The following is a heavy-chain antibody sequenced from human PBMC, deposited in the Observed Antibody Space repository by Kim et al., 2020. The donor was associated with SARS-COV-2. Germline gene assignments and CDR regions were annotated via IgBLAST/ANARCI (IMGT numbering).Heavy chain of an antibody. V-gene: IGHV3-23*01. CDR2: ISGSGVST. J-gene: IGHJ4*02. CDR3: AKDDSYYDFWSGYYPRQLDY. CDR1: GFTFSSYA. D-gene: IGHD3-3*01. Sequence: GGSLRLSCAASGFTFSSYAMSWVRQAPGKGLEWVSAISGSGVSTYYADSVKGRFTISRDNSKNTPYLQMNSLRAEDTAVYYCAKDDSYYDFWSGYYPRQLDYWGQGTLVTVSS.